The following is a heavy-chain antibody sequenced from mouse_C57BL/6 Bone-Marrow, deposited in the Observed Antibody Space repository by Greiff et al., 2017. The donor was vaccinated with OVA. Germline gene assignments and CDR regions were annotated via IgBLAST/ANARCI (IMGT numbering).Heavy chain of an antibody. CDR2: INYDGSST. J-gene: IGHJ3*01. CDR1: GFTFSDYY. CDR3: ARGGLTGAWFAY. V-gene: IGHV5-16*01. Sequence: EVQLVESEGGLVQPGSSMKLSCTASGFTFSDYYMAWVRQVPEKGLEWVANINYDGSSTYYLDSLKSRFIISRDNAKNILYLQMSSLKSEDTATYYCARGGLTGAWFAYWGQGTLVTVSA. D-gene: IGHD4-1*01.